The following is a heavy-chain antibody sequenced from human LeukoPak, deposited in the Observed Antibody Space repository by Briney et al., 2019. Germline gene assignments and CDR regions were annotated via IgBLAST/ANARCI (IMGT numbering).Heavy chain of an antibody. V-gene: IGHV3-74*01. CDR3: ARGDWGSALS. CDR2: ISSDVTNT. J-gene: IGHJ3*01. Sequence: GSQRLSCAASGFTFSSSWLHWVRQAPGRGLVWVSRISSDVTNTAYGDSVKGRFTISRDNAKNTLYLQMDSLRVDDTGVYYCARGDWGSALSWGRGTMVTVSS. CDR1: GFTFSSSW. D-gene: IGHD7-27*01.